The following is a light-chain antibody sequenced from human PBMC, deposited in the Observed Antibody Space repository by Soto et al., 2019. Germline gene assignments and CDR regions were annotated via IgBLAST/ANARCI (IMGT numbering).Light chain of an antibody. CDR2: EDN. CDR3: HSYDSSNGF. Sequence: NFMLTQPHYVSESPGKTVTISCTRSSGSIASNYVQLYHQRPGSAPTIVMYEDNQRPSGFPDRFSGSIDRSSNSASLTISGLKAEDEGDFYCHSYDSSNGFFGVGAELTVL. CDR1: SGSIASNY. V-gene: IGLV6-57*04. J-gene: IGLJ2*01.